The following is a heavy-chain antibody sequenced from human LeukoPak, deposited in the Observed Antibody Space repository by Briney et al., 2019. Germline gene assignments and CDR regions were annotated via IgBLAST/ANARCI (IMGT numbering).Heavy chain of an antibody. Sequence: GRSLRLSCAASGFTFSSYGMHWVRQAPGKGLEWVAVISYDGSNKYYADSVKGRFTISRDNSKNTLYLQMNSLRAEDTAVYYCAKDDSYSGYDYGMDVWGQGTTVTVSS. D-gene: IGHD1-26*01. J-gene: IGHJ6*02. CDR2: ISYDGSNK. V-gene: IGHV3-30*18. CDR3: AKDDSYSGYDYGMDV. CDR1: GFTFSSYG.